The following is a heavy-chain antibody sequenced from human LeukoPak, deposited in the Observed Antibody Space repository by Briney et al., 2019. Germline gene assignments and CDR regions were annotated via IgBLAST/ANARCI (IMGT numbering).Heavy chain of an antibody. CDR3: ARVSYGSGWRPFDY. D-gene: IGHD6-19*01. CDR1: GYTFTGYY. CDR2: INPNSGGT. Sequence: ASVKVSCKASGYTFTGYYMHWVRQAPGQGLEWMGRINPNSGGTNYAQKFQGRVTMTRDTSISTAYMELSRLRSDDTAVYYCARVSYGSGWRPFDYWGQGTLVTVSS. V-gene: IGHV1-2*06. J-gene: IGHJ4*02.